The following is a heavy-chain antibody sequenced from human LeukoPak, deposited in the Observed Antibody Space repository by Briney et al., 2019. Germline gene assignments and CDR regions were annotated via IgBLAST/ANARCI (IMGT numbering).Heavy chain of an antibody. CDR1: GYTFTSYG. CDR2: ISAYNGNT. CDR3: ARDENYYDSSGYHTGDY. J-gene: IGHJ4*02. D-gene: IGHD3-22*01. Sequence: VASVKVSCKASGYTFTSYGISWVRQAPGQGLEWMGWISAYNGNTNYAQKLQGRVTMTTDTSTSTAYMELRSLRSDDTAVYYCARDENYYDSSGYHTGDYWAQGTLVTVSS. V-gene: IGHV1-18*01.